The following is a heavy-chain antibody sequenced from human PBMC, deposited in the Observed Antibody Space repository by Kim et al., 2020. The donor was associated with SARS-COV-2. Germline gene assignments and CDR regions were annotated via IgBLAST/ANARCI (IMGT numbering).Heavy chain of an antibody. CDR3: ARNGVRGYSGYGNFDY. J-gene: IGHJ4*02. Sequence: SETLSLTCTVSGGSISSYYWSWIRQPPGKGLEWIGYIYYSGSTNYNPSLKSRVTISVDTSKNQFSLKLSSVTAADTAVYYCARNGVRGYSGYGNFDYWGQGTLVTVSS. D-gene: IGHD5-12*01. V-gene: IGHV4-59*01. CDR2: IYYSGST. CDR1: GGSISSYY.